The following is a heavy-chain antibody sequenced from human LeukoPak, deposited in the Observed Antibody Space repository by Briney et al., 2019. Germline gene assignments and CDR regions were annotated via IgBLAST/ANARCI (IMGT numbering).Heavy chain of an antibody. CDR1: GFTVSAYW. CDR3: AKGTLEY. Sequence: PGGSLRLSCAASGFTVSAYWMSWVRQAPGKGLEWVATINQDGGDTFYVDSVKGRFTISTDNSKNSLYLQMNSLRAEDTAVYYCAKGTLEYWGQGTLVSVSS. CDR2: INQDGGDT. J-gene: IGHJ4*02. V-gene: IGHV3-7*01.